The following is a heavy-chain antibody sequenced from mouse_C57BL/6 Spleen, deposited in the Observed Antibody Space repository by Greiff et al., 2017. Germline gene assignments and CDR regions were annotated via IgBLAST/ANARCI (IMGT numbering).Heavy chain of an antibody. D-gene: IGHD1-1*01. CDR3: ARSSLITTVVDFDY. CDR2: ISSGSSTI. CDR1: GFTFSDYG. Sequence: VKLVESGGGLVKPGGSLKLSCAASGFTFSDYGMHWVRQAPEKGLEWVAYISSGSSTIYYADTVKGRFTISRDNAKNTLFLQMTSLRSEDTAMYYCARSSLITTVVDFDYWGQGTTLTVSS. V-gene: IGHV5-17*01. J-gene: IGHJ2*01.